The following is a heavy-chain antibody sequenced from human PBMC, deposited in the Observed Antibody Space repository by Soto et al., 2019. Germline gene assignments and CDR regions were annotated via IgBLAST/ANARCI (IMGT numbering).Heavy chain of an antibody. CDR1: GFTLSSYS. CDR3: ASARIAAAGPKWLDP. Sequence: GGSLRLSCAASGFTLSSYSMNWVRQAPGKGLEWVAVIRNSRSNKYYAGSVNGRFTISRDNSKNTVYLQMNGLRAEDTAVYHCASARIAAAGPKWLDPWGQGTLVTVPQ. CDR2: IRNSRSNK. D-gene: IGHD6-13*01. J-gene: IGHJ5*02. V-gene: IGHV3-33*08.